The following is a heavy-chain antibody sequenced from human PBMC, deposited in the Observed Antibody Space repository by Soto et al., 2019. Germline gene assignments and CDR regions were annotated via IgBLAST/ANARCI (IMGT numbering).Heavy chain of an antibody. J-gene: IGHJ4*02. CDR1: GFAFSSYA. Sequence: EVQLLESGGGLVQPGGSLRLSCAASGFAFSSYAMSWVRQAPGKGLEWVSVISGSGGSTYHADSVMGHFTISRDNSENTLYLQMNSLRAEDTAVYYCAKAHVDIVATTSFYFDYWGQGTLVTVSS. CDR2: ISGSGGST. D-gene: IGHD5-12*01. CDR3: AKAHVDIVATTSFYFDY. V-gene: IGHV3-23*01.